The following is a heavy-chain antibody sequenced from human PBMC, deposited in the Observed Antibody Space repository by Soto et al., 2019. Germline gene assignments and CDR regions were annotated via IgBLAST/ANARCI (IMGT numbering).Heavy chain of an antibody. D-gene: IGHD3-16*01. V-gene: IGHV3-48*03. J-gene: IGHJ6*02. CDR2: ISTGGRNI. Sequence: EVQMVESGGGLVQPGGSLRLSCAASGYTFSIFDMNWIGQAPGKGLEWVSYISTGGRNIYYTDSVKGRFTISRDDAKNSLYLQMNSLRAEDTAVYYCARVGGYYYYYGMDVWGQGTTVTVSS. CDR3: ARVGGYYYYYGMDV. CDR1: GYTFSIFD.